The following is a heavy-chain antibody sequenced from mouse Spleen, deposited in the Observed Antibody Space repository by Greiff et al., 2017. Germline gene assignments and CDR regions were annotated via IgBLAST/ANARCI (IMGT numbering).Heavy chain of an antibody. CDR3: AREGLGYPAWFAY. J-gene: IGHJ3*01. V-gene: IGHV5-4*02. Sequence: EVKVVESGGGLVKPGGSLKLSCAASGFTFSDYYMYWVRQTPEKRLEWVATISDGGSYTYYPDSVKGRFTISRDNAKNNLYLQMSSLKSEDTAMYYCAREGLGYPAWFAYWGQGTLVTVSA. D-gene: IGHD2-2*01. CDR2: ISDGGSYT. CDR1: GFTFSDYY.